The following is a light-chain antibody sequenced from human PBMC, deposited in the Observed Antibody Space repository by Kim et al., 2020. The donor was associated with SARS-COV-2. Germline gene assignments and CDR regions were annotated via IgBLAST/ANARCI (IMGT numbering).Light chain of an antibody. CDR3: SAWDSSLSAWV. V-gene: IGLV10-54*01. J-gene: IGLJ3*02. Sequence: QPATLTCTGNSNNVGNQGAAWLQQHQGHPPKLLSYRNNNRPSGISERLSASRSGNTASLTITGLQPGDEADYYCSAWDSSLSAWVFGGGTQLTVL. CDR1: SNNVGNQG. CDR2: RNN.